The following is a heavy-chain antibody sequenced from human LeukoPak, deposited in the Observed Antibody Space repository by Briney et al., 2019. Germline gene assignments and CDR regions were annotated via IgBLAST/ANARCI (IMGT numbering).Heavy chain of an antibody. Sequence: GGSLRLSCAASGFTFSDYGVHWVRQAPGKGLEWVAVMSYVGNNKYYADSVKGRFTISRDISKSTLYLQMNSLRPEDTAVYYCARRGSSGCFDYWGQGTLVTVSS. CDR1: GFTFSDYG. V-gene: IGHV3-30-3*01. CDR2: MSYVGNNK. D-gene: IGHD6-19*01. CDR3: ARRGSSGCFDY. J-gene: IGHJ4*02.